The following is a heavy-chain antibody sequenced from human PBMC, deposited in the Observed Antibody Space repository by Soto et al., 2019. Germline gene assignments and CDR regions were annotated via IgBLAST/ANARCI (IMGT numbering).Heavy chain of an antibody. CDR3: ARDGSGSYYPPYYYYGMDV. V-gene: IGHV4-30-4*01. J-gene: IGHJ6*02. CDR1: GGSISSGDYY. D-gene: IGHD3-10*01. Sequence: LSLTCTVSGGSISSGDYYWSWIRQPPGKGLEWIGYIYYSGSTYYNPSLKSRVTISVDTSKNQLSLKLSSVTAADTAVYYCARDGSGSYYPPYYYYGMDVWGQGTTVTVSS. CDR2: IYYSGST.